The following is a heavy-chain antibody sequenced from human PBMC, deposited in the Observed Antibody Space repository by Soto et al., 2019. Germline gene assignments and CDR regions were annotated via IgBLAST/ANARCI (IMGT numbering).Heavy chain of an antibody. J-gene: IGHJ4*02. Sequence: PPGKGVEWIEYSYYSATTYYNVSLISRVTISVDTSKNQFSLKLIFVTAADTAVYYCARQGLTGYPFVDYWGQETLVTVSS. D-gene: IGHD3-9*01. V-gene: IGHV4-30-4*01. CDR2: SYYSATT. CDR3: ARQGLTGYPFVDY.